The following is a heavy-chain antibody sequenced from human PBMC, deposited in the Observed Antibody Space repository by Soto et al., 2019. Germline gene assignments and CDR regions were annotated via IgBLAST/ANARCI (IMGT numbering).Heavy chain of an antibody. Sequence: SETLSLTCTVSGDSISTDYRSWIRQSPGKGLEWIGFIYYGGSTNYNPSLKSRVTISVDTPKNQFSLKLSSVTAADTAVYYCAKNWNWGSLVHWGQGTLVTVYS. D-gene: IGHD7-27*01. J-gene: IGHJ4*02. CDR3: AKNWNWGSLVH. CDR1: GDSISTDY. V-gene: IGHV4-59*08. CDR2: IYYGGST.